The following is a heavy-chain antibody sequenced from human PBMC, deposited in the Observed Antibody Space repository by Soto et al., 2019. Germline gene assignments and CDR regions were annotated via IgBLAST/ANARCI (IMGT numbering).Heavy chain of an antibody. D-gene: IGHD6-6*01. CDR1: GGTFSSYA. Sequence: SVKVSCKASGGTFSSYAISWVRQAPGQGLEWMGGIIPNFGKANYAQKFQGRVTITADKSTSTAYMELSSLRSEDTAVYYCARGVSSSYYYGMDVWGQGTTVTVSS. CDR3: ARGVSSSYYYGMDV. V-gene: IGHV1-69*06. J-gene: IGHJ6*02. CDR2: IIPNFGKA.